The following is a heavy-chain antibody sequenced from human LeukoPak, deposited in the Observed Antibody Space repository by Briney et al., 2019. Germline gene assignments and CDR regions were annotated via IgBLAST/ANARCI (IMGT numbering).Heavy chain of an antibody. D-gene: IGHD6-19*01. Sequence: GSLGLSCAASGFTVRSNYMGLVRQAPGKGLEWVSIIYSGGNTNYADSVKGRFTISRDNSRNTLYLQMNSLRAEDTAAYYCAKVASDSSGWYHSDYWGQGTLVNVCS. CDR2: IYSGGNT. CDR3: AKVASDSSGWYHSDY. CDR1: GFTVRSNY. V-gene: IGHV3-53*01. J-gene: IGHJ4*02.